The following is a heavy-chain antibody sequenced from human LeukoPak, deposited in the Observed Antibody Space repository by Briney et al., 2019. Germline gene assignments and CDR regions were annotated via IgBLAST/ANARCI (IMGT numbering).Heavy chain of an antibody. Sequence: PSETLSLTSAVYGGSFSGYYWSWIRQPPGKGLEWIGEINHSGSTNYNPSLKSRVTISVDTSKNQFSLKLSSVTAADTAVYYCARGWYYDYVWGSYRSRRKTTFDYWGQGTLVTVSS. V-gene: IGHV4-34*01. D-gene: IGHD3-16*02. J-gene: IGHJ4*02. CDR3: ARGWYYDYVWGSYRSRRKTTFDY. CDR2: INHSGST. CDR1: GGSFSGYY.